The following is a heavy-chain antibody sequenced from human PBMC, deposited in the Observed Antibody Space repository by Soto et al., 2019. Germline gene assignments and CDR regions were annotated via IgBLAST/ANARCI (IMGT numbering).Heavy chain of an antibody. CDR1: GYTFTSYV. Sequence: DSVKVSCNASGYTFTSYVISWVRQAPGQGLEWMGWISAYNGNTNYAQKLQGRVTMTTDTSTSTAYMELRSLRSDDTAVYYCAGLLYSSGWYSVYDAFDIWGQGTMVTVSS. CDR2: ISAYNGNT. CDR3: AGLLYSSGWYSVYDAFDI. D-gene: IGHD6-19*01. V-gene: IGHV1-18*01. J-gene: IGHJ3*02.